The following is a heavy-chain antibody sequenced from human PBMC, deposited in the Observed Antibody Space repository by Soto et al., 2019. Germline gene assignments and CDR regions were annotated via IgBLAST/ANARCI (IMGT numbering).Heavy chain of an antibody. CDR2: ISAYNGNT. Sequence: QVQLVQSGAEVKKPGASVKVSCKASGYTFTSYGISWVRQAPGQGLEWMGWISAYNGNTNYAQKLQGRVTMTTDTATSTAYMDLRRLGSDATAVHYCARDPRYASYYWRQGTLVTVSS. D-gene: IGHD5-12*01. V-gene: IGHV1-18*01. J-gene: IGHJ4*02. CDR1: GYTFTSYG. CDR3: ARDPRYASYY.